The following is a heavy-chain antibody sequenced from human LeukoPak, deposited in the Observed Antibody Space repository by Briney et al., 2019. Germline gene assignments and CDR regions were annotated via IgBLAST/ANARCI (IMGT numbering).Heavy chain of an antibody. CDR1: GGSISSYY. J-gene: IGHJ4*02. Sequence: PSETLSLTCTVSGGSISSYYWSWIRQPPGKGLEWIGYIYYSGSTNYNPSLKSRVTMSVDTSKNQFSLKLSSVTAADTAVYYCAREPRGSGSYDYWGQGTLVTVSS. CDR2: IYYSGST. CDR3: AREPRGSGSYDY. V-gene: IGHV4-59*12. D-gene: IGHD3-10*01.